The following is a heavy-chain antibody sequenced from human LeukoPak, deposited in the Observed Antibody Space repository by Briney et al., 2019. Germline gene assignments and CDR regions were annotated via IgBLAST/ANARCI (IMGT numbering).Heavy chain of an antibody. Sequence: GASVKVSCKASGYTFTGYYMHWVRQAPGQGLEWMGWINPNSGGTNYAQKFQGRVTMTRDTSISTAYMELSRLRSDDTAVYYCARHGAGGGYYGSGSYYNRIQGWFDPWGQGTLVTVSS. J-gene: IGHJ5*02. D-gene: IGHD3-10*01. CDR3: ARHGAGGGYYGSGSYYNRIQGWFDP. CDR2: INPNSGGT. CDR1: GYTFTGYY. V-gene: IGHV1-2*02.